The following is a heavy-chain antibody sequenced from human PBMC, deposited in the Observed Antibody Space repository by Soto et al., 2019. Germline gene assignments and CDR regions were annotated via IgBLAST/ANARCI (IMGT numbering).Heavy chain of an antibody. CDR2: INPNSGGT. V-gene: IGHV1-2*04. Sequence: ASVKVSCKASGYTFTGYYMHWVRQAPGQGLEWMGWINPNSGGTNYVQKFQGWVTMTRDTSISTAYMELSRLRSDDTAVYYCARGNSYGRYYYYGMDVWGQGTTVTVSS. J-gene: IGHJ6*02. CDR3: ARGNSYGRYYYYGMDV. D-gene: IGHD5-18*01. CDR1: GYTFTGYY.